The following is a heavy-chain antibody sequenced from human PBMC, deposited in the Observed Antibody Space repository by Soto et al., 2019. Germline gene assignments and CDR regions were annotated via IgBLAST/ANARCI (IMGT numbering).Heavy chain of an antibody. V-gene: IGHV3-30*18. D-gene: IGHD6-6*01. CDR3: AKDRDIAARFDTHTDY. CDR2: ISYDGSNK. Sequence: GGSLRLSCAASGFTFSSYGMHWVRQAPGKGLEWVAVISYDGSNKYYADSVKGRFTISRDNSKNTLYLQMNSLRAEDTAVYYCAKDRDIAARFDTHTDYWGQGTLVTVSS. CDR1: GFTFSSYG. J-gene: IGHJ4*02.